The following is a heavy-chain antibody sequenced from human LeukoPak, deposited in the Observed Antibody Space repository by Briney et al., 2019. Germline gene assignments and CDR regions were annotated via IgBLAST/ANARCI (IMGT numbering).Heavy chain of an antibody. CDR3: ARDYLLPLGPNDGDGFAF. J-gene: IGHJ3*01. V-gene: IGHV1-46*01. D-gene: IGHD1-26*01. Sequence: ASVKVSCKASGYTFTTYYIHWVRQAPGQGLEWMGIINPSGGATSYAQKFQGRVTMTADTYTSTASMELRSLRSDDTAVYFCARDYLLPLGPNDGDGFAFWGQGTVVTVSS. CDR1: GYTFTTYY. CDR2: INPSGGAT.